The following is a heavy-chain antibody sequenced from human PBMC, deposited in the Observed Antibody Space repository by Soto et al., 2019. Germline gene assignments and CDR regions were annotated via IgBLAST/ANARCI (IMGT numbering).Heavy chain of an antibody. Sequence: QVQLVESGGGVVQPGRSLRLSCAASGFTFKNNGMHWVRQAPGKGLEWVAIISYHGNNQFYADSVKGRFTISRDNSNNTLSLEMNSLRPEDTAVYYCAKDLALGFWSGNYYFDHWGQGTLVTVSS. D-gene: IGHD3-3*01. CDR3: AKDLALGFWSGNYYFDH. CDR2: ISYHGNNQ. V-gene: IGHV3-30*18. J-gene: IGHJ4*02. CDR1: GFTFKNNG.